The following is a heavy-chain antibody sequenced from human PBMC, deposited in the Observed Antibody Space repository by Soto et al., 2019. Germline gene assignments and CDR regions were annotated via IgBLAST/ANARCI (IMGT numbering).Heavy chain of an antibody. CDR2: ISAYNGNT. V-gene: IGHV1-18*01. Sequence: QVQLVQSGAEVKKPGASVKVSCKASGYTFTSYGISWVRQAPGQGLEWMGWISAYNGNTNYAQKPQGRVTMTTDTSTSAAYMELRGLKSDDTAVYYCARDLIVGATTPYYFDYWGQGTLVTVSS. CDR1: GYTFTSYG. D-gene: IGHD1-26*01. J-gene: IGHJ4*02. CDR3: ARDLIVGATTPYYFDY.